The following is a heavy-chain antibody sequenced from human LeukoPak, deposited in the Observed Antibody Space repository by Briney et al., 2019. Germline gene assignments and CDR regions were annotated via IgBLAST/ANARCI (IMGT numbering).Heavy chain of an antibody. D-gene: IGHD3-16*02. CDR2: ISSSSSYI. CDR1: GFDFSTNY. J-gene: IGHJ6*03. V-gene: IGHV3-21*01. Sequence: GGSLRLSCAASGFDFSTNYMTWVRQAPGKGLEWVSSISSSSSYIYYADSVKGRFTISRDNAKNSLYLQMNSLRAEDTAVYYCARSIVDYYYMDVWGKGTTVTVSS. CDR3: ARSIVDYYYMDV.